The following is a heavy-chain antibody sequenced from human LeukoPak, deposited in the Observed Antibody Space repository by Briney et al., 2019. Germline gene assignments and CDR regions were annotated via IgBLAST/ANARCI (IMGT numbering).Heavy chain of an antibody. CDR2: ITSRGNTM. J-gene: IGHJ5*02. D-gene: IGHD5-18*01. CDR1: GFTFSSYW. Sequence: GSLRLSCVASGFTFSSYWMSWVRQAPGKGLEWISYITSRGNTMYYAASMKGRFTISRDNAKNSLYLQINSLRAEDTAVYYCARDSGYKYGDNWFDPWGQGTLVTVSS. CDR3: ARDSGYKYGDNWFDP. V-gene: IGHV3-48*01.